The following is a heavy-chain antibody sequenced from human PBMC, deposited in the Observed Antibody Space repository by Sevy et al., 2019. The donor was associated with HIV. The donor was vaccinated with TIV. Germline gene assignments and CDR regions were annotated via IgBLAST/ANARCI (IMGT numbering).Heavy chain of an antibody. CDR2: FDPEDGET. J-gene: IGHJ4*02. CDR3: ATTKDYYDSSGSPFDY. Sequence: ASVKVSCKVSGSTLTKLSMHWVRQVPGKGLEWMVSFDPEDGETIYARKFQGRVTMTEDTSTDTAYMVLRSLGSEDTAVYYCATTKDYYDSSGSPFDYWGQGTLVIVSS. CDR1: GSTLTKLS. V-gene: IGHV1-24*01. D-gene: IGHD3-22*01.